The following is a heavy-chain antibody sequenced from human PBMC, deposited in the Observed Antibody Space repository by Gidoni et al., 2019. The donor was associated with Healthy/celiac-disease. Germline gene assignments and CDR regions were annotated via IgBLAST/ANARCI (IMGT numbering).Heavy chain of an antibody. D-gene: IGHD5-12*01. V-gene: IGHV1-69*01. CDR1: GGPFSSYA. Sequence: QVQLVQSGAEVKKPGSSVKVSCKASGGPFSSYAISWVRQAPGQGLEWMGGIVPIFGTANYAQKFQGRVTITADESTSTAYMELSSLRSEDTAVYYCARTPRERWLQPYYFDYWGQGTLVTVSS. J-gene: IGHJ4*02. CDR3: ARTPRERWLQPYYFDY. CDR2: IVPIFGTA.